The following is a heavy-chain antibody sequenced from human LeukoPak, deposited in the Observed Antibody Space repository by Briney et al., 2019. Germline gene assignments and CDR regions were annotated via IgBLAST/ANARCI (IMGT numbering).Heavy chain of an antibody. CDR2: TRNKANSYTT. CDR1: GFTFSDHY. CDR3: ARGTSSGRYYYYYGMDV. D-gene: IGHD6-19*01. V-gene: IGHV3-72*01. Sequence: GGSLRLSCAASGFTFSDHYMDWVRQAPGKGLEWVGRTRNKANSYTTEYAASVKGRFTISRDDSKNSLYLQMNSLKTEDTAAYYCARGTSSGRYYYYYGMDVWGQGTTVTVSS. J-gene: IGHJ6*02.